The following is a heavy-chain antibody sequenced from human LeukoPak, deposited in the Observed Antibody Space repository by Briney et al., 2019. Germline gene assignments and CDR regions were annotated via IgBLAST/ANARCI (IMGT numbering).Heavy chain of an antibody. CDR3: ASVRRGFGESSKYYAYYYMGV. J-gene: IGHJ6*03. CDR2: IYYSGST. D-gene: IGHD3-10*01. V-gene: IGHV4-59*08. Sequence: SETLSLTCTVSGGSISSYYWSWIRQPPGKGLEWIGYIYYSGSTYYNPSLKSRVTISLNTSKNQFSLELISVTAADTAVYYCASVRRGFGESSKYYAYYYMGVWAKGPRSPSP. CDR1: GGSISSYY.